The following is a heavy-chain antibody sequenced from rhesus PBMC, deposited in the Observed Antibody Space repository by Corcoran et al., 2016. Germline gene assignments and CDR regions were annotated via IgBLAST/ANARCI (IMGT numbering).Heavy chain of an antibody. CDR2: ISNGGGST. D-gene: IGHD4-23*01. CDR3: ARGLYSNYLAGLDS. CDR1: GCTFSDYY. V-gene: IGHV3-178*01. J-gene: IGHJ6*01. Sequence: EVQLVESGGGLAKPGGSLRLSCAASGCTFSDYYMDWVRQAPGQGLEWVSRISNGGGSTWYADSVKGRFTISRENAKNTLYFQMNSLRAEDTAVYYCARGLYSNYLAGLDSWGQGVVVTVSS.